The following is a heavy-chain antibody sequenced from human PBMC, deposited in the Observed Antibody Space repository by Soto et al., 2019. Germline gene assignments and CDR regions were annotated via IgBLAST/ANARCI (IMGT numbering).Heavy chain of an antibody. V-gene: IGHV4-59*01. J-gene: IGHJ5*02. CDR1: GSSISSYY. D-gene: IGHD6-19*01. CDR3: ARGASSGWYAHNWFDP. Sequence: SETLSLTCTVSGSSISSYYWSWIRQPPGKGLEWIGYIYYSGSTNYNPSLKSRVTISVATSKNQFSLKLSSVTAADTAVYYCARGASSGWYAHNWFDPWGQGTLVTVSS. CDR2: IYYSGST.